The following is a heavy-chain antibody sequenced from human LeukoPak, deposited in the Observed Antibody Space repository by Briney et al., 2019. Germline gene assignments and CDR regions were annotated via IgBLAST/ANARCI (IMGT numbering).Heavy chain of an antibody. D-gene: IGHD3-3*01. CDR2: ISSSGSTI. J-gene: IGHJ5*02. Sequence: GGSLRLSCAASGFTFSDYYMSWIRQAPGKGLEWVSYISSSGSTIYYADSVKGRFTISRDNAKNSLYLQMNSLRAEDTAVYYCARGLWSGYYYNWFDPWGQGTLVTVSS. CDR1: GFTFSDYY. V-gene: IGHV3-11*01. CDR3: ARGLWSGYYYNWFDP.